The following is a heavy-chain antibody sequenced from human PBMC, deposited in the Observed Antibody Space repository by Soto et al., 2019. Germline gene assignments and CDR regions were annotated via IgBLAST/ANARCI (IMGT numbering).Heavy chain of an antibody. CDR2: IYYTGSP. D-gene: IGHD5-12*01. CDR3: ARSRSTRQPFDY. CDR1: NGSISTYY. Sequence: WETLSLTCTVSNGSISTYYWSWIRQPPGRSLEWIGHIYYTGSPTYNPSLKSRVTISENTSKKTVSLTLISVTAEDAAVYYCARSRSTRQPFDYWGRGTLVTVSS. V-gene: IGHV4-59*01. J-gene: IGHJ4*02.